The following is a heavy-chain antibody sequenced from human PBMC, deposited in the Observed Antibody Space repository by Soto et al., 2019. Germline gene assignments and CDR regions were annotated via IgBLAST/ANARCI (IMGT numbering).Heavy chain of an antibody. CDR2: IWYDGSNK. D-gene: IGHD5-18*01. J-gene: IGHJ4*02. CDR3: ARVLETAMVKWGIDY. CDR1: GFTFSSYG. Sequence: HPGGSLRLSCAASGFTFSSYGMHWVRQAPGKGLEWVAVIWYDGSNKYYADSVKGRFTISRDNSKNTLYLQMNSLRAEDTAVYYCARVLETAMVKWGIDYWGQGTLVTVSS. V-gene: IGHV3-33*01.